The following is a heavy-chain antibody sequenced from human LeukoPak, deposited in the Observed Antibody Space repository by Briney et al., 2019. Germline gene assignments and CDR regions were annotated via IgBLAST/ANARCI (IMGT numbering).Heavy chain of an antibody. D-gene: IGHD3-22*01. CDR1: GFTFSSYA. CDR3: TTDHYYDGSGYFYYYGMDV. CDR2: IESNTDGGAT. J-gene: IGHJ6*02. V-gene: IGHV3-15*04. Sequence: GGSLRLSCAASGFTFSSYAMHWVRQAPGTGLEWVGRIESNTDGGATDYAAPVKGRFTISRDDSKNTLFLQMNSLKTEDTAVYYCTTDHYYDGSGYFYYYGMDVWGQGTTVTVSS.